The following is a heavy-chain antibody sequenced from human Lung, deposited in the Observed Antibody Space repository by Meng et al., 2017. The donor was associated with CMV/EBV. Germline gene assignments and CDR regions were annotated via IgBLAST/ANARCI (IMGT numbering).Heavy chain of an antibody. D-gene: IGHD3-22*01. J-gene: IGHJ4*02. V-gene: IGHV1-18*01. CDR3: ARYCNEVYYYPTSGLRPPDY. CDR2: INTYNGNA. CDR1: GYTFTNYG. Sequence: ASVXVSXKASGYTFTNYGMSWVRQAPGQGLEWMGWINTYNGNADYQQRGQGRDTMTTDTSTSTAYMVLKSLRSDDTAVDYGARYCNEVYYYPTSGLRPPDYWGQGXLVTVSS.